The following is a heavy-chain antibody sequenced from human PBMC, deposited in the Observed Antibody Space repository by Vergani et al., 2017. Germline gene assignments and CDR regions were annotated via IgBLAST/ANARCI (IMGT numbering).Heavy chain of an antibody. D-gene: IGHD3-10*01. CDR1: GYPFSNFG. V-gene: IGHV1-18*01. CDR3: VRRNNVVRETDYFDY. CDR2: ISLHDGDT. Sequence: QAQLVQSGAEVKKPGASVKVSCKTSGYPFSNFGINWVRQAPGQGLEWMVWISLHDGDTIYAQDFQGRVSMTTNTSTNTVFMELRNLRSDDTAVYYCVRRNNVVRETDYFDYWGQGILVTVSS. J-gene: IGHJ4*02.